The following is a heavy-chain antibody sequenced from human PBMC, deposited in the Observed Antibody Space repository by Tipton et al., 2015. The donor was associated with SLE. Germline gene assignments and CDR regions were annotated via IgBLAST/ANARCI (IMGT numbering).Heavy chain of an antibody. CDR2: IYTSGGT. CDR3: ARCQGSTVTTNWYFDL. V-gene: IGHV4-4*07. D-gene: IGHD4-17*01. J-gene: IGHJ2*01. Sequence: LRLSCTVSGCSISSYYWSWIRQPAGKGLEWIGRIYTSGGTNYNPSLKSRVTMSVDTSKNQFSLKLSSVTAADTAVYYCARCQGSTVTTNWYFDLWGRGTLVTVSS. CDR1: GCSISSYY.